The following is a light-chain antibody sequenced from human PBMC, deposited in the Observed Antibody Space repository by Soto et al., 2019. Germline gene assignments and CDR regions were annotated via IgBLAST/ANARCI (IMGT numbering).Light chain of an antibody. Sequence: QSALTQPRSVSGSPGQSVTISCTGTSSDVGGYNYVSWYQQHPGIAPQLIIYDITKRPSGVPDRFSGSKSCNTASLTISGLQAEDEADYYCCSYAGSYSWVFGGGTKVTVL. V-gene: IGLV2-11*01. CDR3: CSYAGSYSWV. CDR1: SSDVGGYNY. J-gene: IGLJ3*02. CDR2: DIT.